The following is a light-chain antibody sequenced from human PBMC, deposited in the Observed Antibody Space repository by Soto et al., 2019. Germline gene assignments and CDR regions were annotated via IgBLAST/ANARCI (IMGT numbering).Light chain of an antibody. Sequence: EIVLTQSPATLSLSPGERATLSCRASLSISNSLAWYQQKPGQAPRLLIYEASNRATGIPARFSGSGSGTDFTLTISSLEPEDFAVYYCQQYGGSPLFTFGPGTRVDLK. J-gene: IGKJ3*01. CDR3: QQYGGSPLFT. CDR2: EAS. V-gene: IGKV3-11*01. CDR1: LSISNS.